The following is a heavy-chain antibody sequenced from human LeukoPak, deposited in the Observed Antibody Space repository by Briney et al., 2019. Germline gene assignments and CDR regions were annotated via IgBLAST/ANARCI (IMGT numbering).Heavy chain of an antibody. J-gene: IGHJ4*02. CDR2: INPKSGGT. Sequence: GASVKVSCEAAGYTLTGYYMHWVRQAPGQGVEWMGWINPKSGGTNYAQKFQGRVIMTRDTSITTAYMELSRLRSDDTAVYYCARGPHIDYFDYWGQGALVTVSS. CDR3: ARGPHIDYFDY. CDR1: GYTLTGYY. D-gene: IGHD2-21*01. V-gene: IGHV1-2*02.